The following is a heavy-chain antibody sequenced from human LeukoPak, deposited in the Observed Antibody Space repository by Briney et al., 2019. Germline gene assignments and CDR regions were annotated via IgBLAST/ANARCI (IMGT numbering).Heavy chain of an antibody. J-gene: IGHJ4*02. V-gene: IGHV3-7*02. CDR2: IKQDGSEK. CDR3: ARGARGAYFDY. CDR1: GFTFSRHW. Sequence: GGSLRLSCAGSGFTFSRHWMGWVRQTPGRGLEWVANIKQDGSEKYYVDSVRGRFTISRDNAKNSLCLQMNSLRPEDTAVYYCARGARGAYFDYWGQGTLVTVSS. D-gene: IGHD4/OR15-4a*01.